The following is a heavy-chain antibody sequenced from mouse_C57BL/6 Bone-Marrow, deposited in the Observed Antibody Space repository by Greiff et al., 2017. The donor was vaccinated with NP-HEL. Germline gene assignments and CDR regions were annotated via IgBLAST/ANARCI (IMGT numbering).Heavy chain of an antibody. CDR3: ARHGDYFGSSYGYFDV. CDR2: FYPGWGSI. Sequence: QVQLQQSGAELVKPGAPVKLSCKASGYTFTEYTIHWVKQRSGQGLEWIGRFYPGWGSIKYNEKFKDKATLTADKSSSTVYMDLSRLTSEDSAVYFCARHGDYFGSSYGYFDVWGTGTTVTVSS. D-gene: IGHD1-1*01. J-gene: IGHJ1*03. V-gene: IGHV1-62-2*01. CDR1: GYTFTEYT.